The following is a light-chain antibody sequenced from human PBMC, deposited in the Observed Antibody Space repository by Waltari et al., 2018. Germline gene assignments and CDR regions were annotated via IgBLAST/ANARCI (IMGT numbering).Light chain of an antibody. CDR1: ELPRKY. CDR3: YSSDTTGLRV. CDR2: GDT. V-gene: IGLV3-10*01. Sequence: SYELTQPPSVSVSPGQTARITCSGHELPRKYAYWFQQKSGQAPRLVIYGDTKRPSGSPARFSGSSSGTGATLTITGAQVDDEADYYCYSSDTTGLRVFGGGTTVVVL. J-gene: IGLJ1*01.